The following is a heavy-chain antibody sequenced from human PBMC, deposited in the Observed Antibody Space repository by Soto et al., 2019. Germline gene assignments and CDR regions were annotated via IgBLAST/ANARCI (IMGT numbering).Heavy chain of an antibody. CDR2: ISGGGGAT. D-gene: IGHD1-26*01. J-gene: IGHJ4*02. CDR1: GFTFSNYA. V-gene: IGHV3-23*01. Sequence: GGSLRLSCAASGFTFSNYAMSWVRQVAGKGPEWVAVISGGGGATYYADSVKGRFTISRDNSKNTLFLQMNSPRADDTAVYFCAKSHTGSFLNNNFDYWGLGTLVTVSS. CDR3: AKSHTGSFLNNNFDY.